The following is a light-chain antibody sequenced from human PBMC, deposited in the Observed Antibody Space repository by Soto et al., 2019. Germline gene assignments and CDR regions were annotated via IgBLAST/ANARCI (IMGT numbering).Light chain of an antibody. V-gene: IGLV2-11*01. J-gene: IGLJ1*01. CDR2: DVS. CDR1: SSDVGGYNF. Sequence: QSVLTQPRSVSGSPGQSVTISCTGTSSDVGGYNFVSWYQQHPGKAPHLVIYDVSQRPSGVPDRFSASKSGNTASLTISGLQAEDEADYYCATWDDSLDVHVFGTGTKVTVL. CDR3: ATWDDSLDVHV.